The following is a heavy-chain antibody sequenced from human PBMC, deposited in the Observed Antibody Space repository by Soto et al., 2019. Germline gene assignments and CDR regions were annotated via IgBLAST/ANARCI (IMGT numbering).Heavy chain of an antibody. J-gene: IGHJ4*02. CDR2: MQPSSGRT. CDR3: ARGVTAGVDY. Sequence: ASVKVSCKASGYSFTSLDINWVRRTTGQGLEWMGWMQPSSGRTGYAQKFQGRVTMTRDTYINTAYMELSSLTSDDTAFYYCARGVTAGVDYWGQGTLVTVSS. D-gene: IGHD1-26*01. V-gene: IGHV1-8*01. CDR1: GYSFTSLD.